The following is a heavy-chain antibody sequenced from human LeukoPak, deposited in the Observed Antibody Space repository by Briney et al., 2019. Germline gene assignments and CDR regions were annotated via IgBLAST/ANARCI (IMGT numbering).Heavy chain of an antibody. D-gene: IGHD6-13*01. V-gene: IGHV3-23*01. CDR1: GFTFDDYG. Sequence: GGSLRLSCAASGFTFDDYGMSWVRQAPGKGLEWVSAISGSGGSTYYADSVKGRFTISRDNSKNTLYLQMNSLRAEDTAVYYCAKGGIAAAGALISYYYYYYYMDVWGKGTTVTISS. CDR3: AKGGIAAAGALISYYYYYYYMDV. CDR2: ISGSGGST. J-gene: IGHJ6*03.